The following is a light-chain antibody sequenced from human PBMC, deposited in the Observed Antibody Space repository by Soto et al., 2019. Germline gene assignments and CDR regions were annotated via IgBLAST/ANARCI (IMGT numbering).Light chain of an antibody. CDR2: DAS. CDR1: QSISDT. CDR3: QHYYTSYTT. J-gene: IGKJ1*01. Sequence: EIVMTQSPATLSVSPGGRATLSCRASQSISDTLAWYQQKPGQAPRLLIYDASTRATGFPARFSGSGSGTEFTLTISRLEPEDFAVYYCQHYYTSYTTFGQGTKVDIK. V-gene: IGKV3D-15*01.